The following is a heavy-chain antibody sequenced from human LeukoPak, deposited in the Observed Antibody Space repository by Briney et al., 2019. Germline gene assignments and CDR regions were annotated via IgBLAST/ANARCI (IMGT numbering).Heavy chain of an antibody. V-gene: IGHV4-4*02. J-gene: IGHJ2*01. CDR2: IYHSGST. Sequence: SETLSLTCAVSGDSLSSTNWWSWVRQPPGKGLEWIGEIYHSGSTSYNPSLKSRVTISIDKSKNQFSLKLSSVTAADTAVYYCARDRGLLGIGFRYFDLWGRGTLVTVSS. D-gene: IGHD7-27*01. CDR3: ARDRGLLGIGFRYFDL. CDR1: GDSLSSTNW.